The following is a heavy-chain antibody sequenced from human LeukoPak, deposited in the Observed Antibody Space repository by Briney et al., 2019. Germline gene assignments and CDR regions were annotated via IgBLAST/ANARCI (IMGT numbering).Heavy chain of an antibody. D-gene: IGHD3-3*01. J-gene: IGHJ4*02. V-gene: IGHV3-21*01. CDR2: ISSSSSYI. CDR1: GFTFSSYS. Sequence: GVSLRLSCAASGFTFSSYSMNWVRQAPGKGLEWVSSISSSSSYIYYADSVKGRFTISRDNAKNSLYLQMNSLRAEDTAVYYCARGGTSTYYDFWSGYYQGYFDYWGQGTLVTVSS. CDR3: ARGGTSTYYDFWSGYYQGYFDY.